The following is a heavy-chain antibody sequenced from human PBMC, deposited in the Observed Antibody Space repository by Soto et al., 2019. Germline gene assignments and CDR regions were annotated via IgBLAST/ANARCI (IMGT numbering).Heavy chain of an antibody. Sequence: SEGMSLGCALCGVCLTSGMWGASVRQSPQRGLEYIGEIFHDGTANYYPSFERRVAMSVDTSRNQFSLKLTSVTAADTAVYFCARLVYDPRLNSTYFDFWGPGTLVTVSS. CDR2: IFHDGTA. D-gene: IGHD3-22*01. J-gene: IGHJ4*02. CDR3: ARLVYDPRLNSTYFDF. V-gene: IGHV4-4*02. CDR1: GVCLTSGMW.